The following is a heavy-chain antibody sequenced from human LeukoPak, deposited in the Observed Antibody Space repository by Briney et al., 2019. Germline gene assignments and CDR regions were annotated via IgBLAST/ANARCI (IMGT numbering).Heavy chain of an antibody. CDR3: ARDRGDRLFDY. Sequence: GGSLRLSCAASGFIFSNYWMPWVRQSPGKGLEWAANIKQDGSQKYYVDSVKGRFTISRDNAKNSLYLEMNSLRAEDTAVYYCARDRGDRLFDYWGQGSLVTVSS. CDR1: GFIFSNYW. D-gene: IGHD4-17*01. CDR2: IKQDGSQK. V-gene: IGHV3-7*01. J-gene: IGHJ4*02.